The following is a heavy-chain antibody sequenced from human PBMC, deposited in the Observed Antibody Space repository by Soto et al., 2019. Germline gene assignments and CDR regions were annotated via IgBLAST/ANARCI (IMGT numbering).Heavy chain of an antibody. CDR2: IYHSGST. J-gene: IGHJ5*02. V-gene: IGHV4-4*02. Sequence: QVQLQESGPGLVKPSGTLSLTCAVSGGSISSSNWWSWVRQPPGKGLEWIGEIYHSGSTNYNPSLKSRVTRSVDKSKNQFSLKLSSVTAADTAVYYCARDTRPAAGINWFDPWGQGTLVTVSS. D-gene: IGHD6-13*01. CDR1: GGSISSSNW. CDR3: ARDTRPAAGINWFDP.